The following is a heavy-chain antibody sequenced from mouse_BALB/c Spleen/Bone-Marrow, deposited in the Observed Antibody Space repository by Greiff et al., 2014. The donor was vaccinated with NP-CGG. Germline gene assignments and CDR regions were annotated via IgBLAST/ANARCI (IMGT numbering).Heavy chain of an antibody. Sequence: VQLQQSGAELAKPGASVKMSCKASGCTLTSYWMHWVKQRPGQGLEWIGYINPSSGYTEFNQRFKDKATLTADRSSSTAYMQLSSLTSEDSAVYYCARGYYVMDYWGQGTSVTVSS. CDR1: GCTLTSYW. J-gene: IGHJ4*01. CDR3: ARGYYVMDY. CDR2: INPSSGYT. V-gene: IGHV1-7*01.